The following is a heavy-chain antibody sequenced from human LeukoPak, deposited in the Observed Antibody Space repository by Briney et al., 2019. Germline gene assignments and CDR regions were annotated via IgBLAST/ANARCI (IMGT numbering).Heavy chain of an antibody. CDR2: ISGSGGST. D-gene: IGHD2-2*02. CDR3: ARGYCSSTSCYNDY. V-gene: IGHV3-23*01. CDR1: GFTFSSYA. Sequence: GGSLRLSCAASGFTFSSYAMSWVRQAPGKGLEWVSAISGSGGSTYYADSVRGRFTISRDNSKNSLDLQMNSLRAEDTAVYYCARGYCSSTSCYNDYWGQGTLVTVSS. J-gene: IGHJ4*02.